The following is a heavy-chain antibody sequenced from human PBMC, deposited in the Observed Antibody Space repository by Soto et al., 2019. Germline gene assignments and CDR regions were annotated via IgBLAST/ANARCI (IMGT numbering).Heavy chain of an antibody. J-gene: IGHJ4*02. CDR3: VRDSHGDY. Sequence: EVQLVESGGGLVQPGGSLRLSCPGPGLTSSNYWMHWVRQAPGKGLEWVSRIDHDGPTDYADSVRGRFTISRDNAENTLYLQMNSLRPEDTAVYYCVRDSHGDYWGQGTLVTVSS. CDR2: IDHDGPT. V-gene: IGHV3-74*01. CDR1: GLTSSNYW.